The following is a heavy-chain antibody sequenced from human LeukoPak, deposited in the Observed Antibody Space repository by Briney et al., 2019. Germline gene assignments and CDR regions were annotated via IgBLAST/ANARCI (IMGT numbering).Heavy chain of an antibody. V-gene: IGHV4-39*07. D-gene: IGHD2-8*01. CDR2: IYYSGTT. CDR3: ARDGCTNGVCYLGS. CDR1: GGSITRSSYH. Sequence: SETLSLTCTVSGGSITRSSYHWGWIRQPPGKGLEWIGSIYYSGTTNYNPSLKSRVTISVDTSKNQFSLKLSSVTAADTAVYYCARDGCTNGVCYLGSWGQGTLVTVSS. J-gene: IGHJ5*02.